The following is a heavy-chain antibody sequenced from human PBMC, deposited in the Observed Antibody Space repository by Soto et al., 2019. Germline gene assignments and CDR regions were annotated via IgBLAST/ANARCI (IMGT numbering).Heavy chain of an antibody. J-gene: IGHJ4*02. Sequence: ASVKVSCRASGYTFTSYGISWVRQAPGQGLEWMGWISAYNGNTNYAQKLQGRVTMATDTSKSTAYMELRSLRSDDTAVYYCARSPPTAMSYGSVPPLDYWGQGTLVTVSS. CDR2: ISAYNGNT. D-gene: IGHD5-18*01. V-gene: IGHV1-18*04. CDR1: GYTFTSYG. CDR3: ARSPPTAMSYGSVPPLDY.